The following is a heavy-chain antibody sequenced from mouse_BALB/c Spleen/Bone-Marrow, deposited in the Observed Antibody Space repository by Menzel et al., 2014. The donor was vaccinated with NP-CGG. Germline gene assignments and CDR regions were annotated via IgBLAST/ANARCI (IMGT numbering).Heavy chain of an antibody. CDR1: GYTFSSYW. CDR3: ARRGISWFAY. Sequence: VQLVESGAELMKPGASVKISCKATGYTFSSYWIEWVKQRPGHGLEWIGEILPGSGSTNYNGKFKGKATFTADTSSNTAYMQLSSLTSEDSAVYYCARRGISWFAYWGQGTLVTVSA. CDR2: ILPGSGST. V-gene: IGHV1-9*01. J-gene: IGHJ3*01.